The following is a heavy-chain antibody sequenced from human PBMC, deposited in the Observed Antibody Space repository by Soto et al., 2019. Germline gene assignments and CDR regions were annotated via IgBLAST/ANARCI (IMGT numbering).Heavy chain of an antibody. Sequence: EFQVMQSGGGLVQPGGSLRLACAASGFPFSTTDMSWVRQAPGKGLEWVSTIGGSGETTYYADSVKGRFTISRDNSKNTLYLQMNSLRADDTALYYCAKNSGWFNTWGQGALVTVSS. CDR2: IGGSGETT. J-gene: IGHJ5*02. V-gene: IGHV3-23*01. CDR1: GFPFSTTD. D-gene: IGHD3-10*01. CDR3: AKNSGWFNT.